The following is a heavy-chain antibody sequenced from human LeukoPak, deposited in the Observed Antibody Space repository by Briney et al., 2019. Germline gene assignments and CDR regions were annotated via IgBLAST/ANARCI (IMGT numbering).Heavy chain of an antibody. CDR2: IYPGDSDT. Sequence: GEPLKISCKGSGDNFNRHWIGWVRQMSGKGLEWMGTIYPGDSDTRYSPSFQGQVTISADKSISTAYLQWSSLKASDTAIYYCARRAAGIDYWGQGTLVTVSP. D-gene: IGHD6-25*01. CDR1: GDNFNRHW. CDR3: ARRAAGIDY. V-gene: IGHV5-51*01. J-gene: IGHJ4*02.